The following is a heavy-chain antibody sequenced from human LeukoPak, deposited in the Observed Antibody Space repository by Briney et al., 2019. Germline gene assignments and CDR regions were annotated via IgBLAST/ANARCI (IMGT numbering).Heavy chain of an antibody. D-gene: IGHD1-26*01. V-gene: IGHV3-66*02. CDR2: LYSGGST. CDR3: ASRGGSYYVDY. CDR1: GFTVSSNY. Sequence: GGSLRLSCAASGFTVSSNYMSWVRQAPGRGLEWVSVLYSGGSTYYADSVKGRFTISRDNSKNTLYLQMNSLRAEDTAVYYCASRGGSYYVDYWGQGTLVTVSS. J-gene: IGHJ4*02.